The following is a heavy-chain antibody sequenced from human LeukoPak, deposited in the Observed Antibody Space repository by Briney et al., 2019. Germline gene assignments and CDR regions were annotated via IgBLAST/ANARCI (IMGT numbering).Heavy chain of an antibody. D-gene: IGHD3-22*01. V-gene: IGHV1-2*02. Sequence: GASVKVSCKASGYTFTGYYMHWVRQAPGQGLEWMGWINPNSGGTNYAQKFQGRFTMTRDTSISTAYMELSRLRSDDTAVYYCAKIGRYYDSSGYYDYWGQGTLVTVSS. CDR3: AKIGRYYDSSGYYDY. CDR1: GYTFTGYY. J-gene: IGHJ4*02. CDR2: INPNSGGT.